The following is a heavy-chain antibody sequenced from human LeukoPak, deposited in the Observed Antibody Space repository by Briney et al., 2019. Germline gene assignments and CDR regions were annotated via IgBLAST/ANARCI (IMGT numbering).Heavy chain of an antibody. CDR1: GFTVDSNY. J-gene: IGHJ4*02. CDR3: AKEAVAGTLDH. V-gene: IGHV3-66*01. CDR2: IYSGGST. Sequence: GGSLRLSCAASGFTVDSNYMTWVRQAPGKGLEWVSVIYSGGSTYYADSVKGRFTISRDNSKNTLHLQMNSLRAEDTAVYYCAKEAVAGTLDHWGQGTLVTVPS. D-gene: IGHD6-19*01.